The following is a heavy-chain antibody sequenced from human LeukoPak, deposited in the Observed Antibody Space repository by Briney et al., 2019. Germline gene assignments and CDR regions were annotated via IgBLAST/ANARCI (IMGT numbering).Heavy chain of an antibody. J-gene: IGHJ4*02. CDR1: GGSISTYY. V-gene: IGHV4-59*01. CDR2: IYYSGST. Sequence: SETLSLTCAVSGGSISTYYWSWIRQPPGKGLEWIGYIYYSGSTDYNPSLKSRVTISVDTSKNHFSLKLSSVTAADTAVYYCARVSYVSGNYLFDYWGQGTLVTVSS. CDR3: ARVSYVSGNYLFDY. D-gene: IGHD3-10*01.